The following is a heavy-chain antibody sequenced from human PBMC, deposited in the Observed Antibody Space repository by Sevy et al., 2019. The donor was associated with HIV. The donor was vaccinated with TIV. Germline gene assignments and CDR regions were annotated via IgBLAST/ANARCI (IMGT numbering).Heavy chain of an antibody. Sequence: GGSLRLSCAASGFTFSSYGMHWVRQAPGKGLEWVAVIWYDGSNKYYADSVKGRFTISRDNSKNTLYLQMNSLRAEDTAVYYCARHDQRMTTNYYYDGMDVWGQGTTVTVSS. CDR1: GFTFSSYG. J-gene: IGHJ6*02. CDR2: IWYDGSNK. V-gene: IGHV3-33*01. CDR3: ARHDQRMTTNYYYDGMDV. D-gene: IGHD4-17*01.